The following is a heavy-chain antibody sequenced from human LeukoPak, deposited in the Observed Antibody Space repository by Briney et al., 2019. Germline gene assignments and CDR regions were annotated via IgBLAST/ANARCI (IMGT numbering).Heavy chain of an antibody. D-gene: IGHD2-15*01. J-gene: IGHJ3*02. CDR2: IYYSGST. CDR3: AKDLHPNIVVVVAAPNNDAFDI. V-gene: IGHV4-59*01. CDR1: GGSISSYY. Sequence: SETLSLTCTVSGGSISSYYWSWIRQPPGKGLEWIGYIYYSGSTNYNPSLKSRVTISVDTSKNQFSLKLSSVTAADTAVYYCAKDLHPNIVVVVAAPNNDAFDIWGQGTMVTVSS.